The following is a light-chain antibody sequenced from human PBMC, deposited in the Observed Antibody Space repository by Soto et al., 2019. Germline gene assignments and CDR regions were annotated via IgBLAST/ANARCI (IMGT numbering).Light chain of an antibody. V-gene: IGKV3-11*01. CDR2: EAS. CDR3: QQRSNWPPIT. Sequence: VLTQSPATLSLSPGERATLSCRASQSVSNYLAWYQQKPGQPPRLLLYEASNRAPGIPARLSGSGSGTDFTLTISSLEPEDFAVYYCQQRSNWPPITFGQGTRLEIK. J-gene: IGKJ5*01. CDR1: QSVSNY.